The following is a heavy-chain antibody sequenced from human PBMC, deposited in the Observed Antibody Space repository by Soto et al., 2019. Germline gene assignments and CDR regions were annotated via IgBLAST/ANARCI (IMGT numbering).Heavy chain of an antibody. Sequence: PSVTLSLTCTVSGGSISSTNYYWGWIRQPPGKGLEWIGSMYYSGSTYYNPSLKSRVTISVDTSKNQFFLKLSSVTAADTAIYYCARDMGYWGQGILVTVSS. CDR3: ARDMGY. CDR1: GGSISSTNYY. CDR2: MYYSGST. J-gene: IGHJ4*02. V-gene: IGHV4-39*02.